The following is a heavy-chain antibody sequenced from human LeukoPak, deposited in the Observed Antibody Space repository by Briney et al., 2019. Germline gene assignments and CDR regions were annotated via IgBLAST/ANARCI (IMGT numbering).Heavy chain of an antibody. CDR1: GYTFTGYY. J-gene: IGHJ4*02. V-gene: IGHV1-46*01. CDR3: ARARSDSSGYSGDCFDY. D-gene: IGHD3-22*01. CDR2: INPSGGST. Sequence: GASVKVSCKASGYTFTGYYMHWVRQAPGQGLEWMGIINPSGGSTSYAQKFQGGVTMTRDTSTSTVYMELSSLRSEDTAVYYCARARSDSSGYSGDCFDYWGQGTLVTVSS.